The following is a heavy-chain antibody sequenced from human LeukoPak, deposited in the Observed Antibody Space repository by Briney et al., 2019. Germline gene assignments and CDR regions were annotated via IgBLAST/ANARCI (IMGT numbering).Heavy chain of an antibody. CDR3: ARGFDSKSTYFDY. CDR1: GGSISSYY. CDR2: IYYSGST. J-gene: IGHJ4*02. Sequence: PSETLSLTCTVSGGSISSYYWSWIRQPPGKGLEWIGYIYYSGSTNYNPSLKSRVTMSLDTSKKQFSLRLTSVTAADTAVYYCARGFDSKSTYFDYWGLGTLVTVSS. V-gene: IGHV4-59*01. D-gene: IGHD5-12*01.